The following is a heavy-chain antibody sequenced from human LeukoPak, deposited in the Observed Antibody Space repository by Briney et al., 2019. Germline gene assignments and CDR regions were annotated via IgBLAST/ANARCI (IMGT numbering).Heavy chain of an antibody. CDR3: ARFGSGWHYFDY. CDR1: GGSITTYF. CDR2: IYVSGKT. Sequence: SETLSLTCTVSGGSITTYFWSWIPQPAGKGLEWIGRIYVSGKTDHNPSLKSRVTMSVDTSKNQFSLKLSSVTAADTAVYYCARFGSGWHYFDYWGQGTLVTVSS. V-gene: IGHV4-4*07. J-gene: IGHJ4*02. D-gene: IGHD6-19*01.